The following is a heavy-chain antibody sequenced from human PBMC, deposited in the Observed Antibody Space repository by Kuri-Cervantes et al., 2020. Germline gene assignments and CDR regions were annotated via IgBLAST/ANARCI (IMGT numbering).Heavy chain of an antibody. CDR1: GFTFSSYG. D-gene: IGHD3-9*01. J-gene: IGHJ4*02. Sequence: GESLKISCAASGFTFSSYGMRWVRQAPGKGLEYVSAISSNGGSTYYADSVKGRFTISRDNSKNTLYLQMGSLRAEDTAVYYCARGYDMGWGYWGQGTLVTVSS. CDR3: ARGYDMGWGY. V-gene: IGHV3-64*02. CDR2: ISSNGGST.